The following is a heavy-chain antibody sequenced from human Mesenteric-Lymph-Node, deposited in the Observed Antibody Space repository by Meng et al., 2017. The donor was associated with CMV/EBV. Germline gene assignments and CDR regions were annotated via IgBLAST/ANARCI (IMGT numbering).Heavy chain of an antibody. V-gene: IGHV3-7*01. D-gene: IGHD2-21*01. CDR1: GFTFSGYW. CDR2: IKQDGSEE. J-gene: IGHJ4*02. Sequence: GESLKISCAASGFTFSGYWMSWVRQAPGKGLEWVANIKQDGSEEYYVDSVKGRFIISRDNAKNSLYLQMNSLRAEDTAVYYCAREATYCGGDCYSVAPDYWGQGTLVTVSS. CDR3: AREATYCGGDCYSVAPDY.